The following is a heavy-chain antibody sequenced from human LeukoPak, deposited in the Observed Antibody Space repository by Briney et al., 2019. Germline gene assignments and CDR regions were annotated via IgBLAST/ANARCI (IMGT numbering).Heavy chain of an antibody. CDR3: ARGDYSGSLDY. V-gene: IGHV4-59*08. CDR1: GGSISSYY. CDR2: LYYSGST. D-gene: IGHD1-26*01. Sequence: PSETLSLTCTVSGGSISSYYWSWIRQPPGKGLEWIGYLYYSGSTNYNPSLKSRVTISVDTSKNQFSLKLSSVTAADTAVYYCARGDYSGSLDYWGQGTLVTVSS. J-gene: IGHJ4*02.